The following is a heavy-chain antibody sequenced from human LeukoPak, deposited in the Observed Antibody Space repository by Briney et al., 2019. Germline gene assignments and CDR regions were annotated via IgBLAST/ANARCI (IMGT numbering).Heavy chain of an antibody. Sequence: SETLSLTCTVSGGSISSGSYYWNWIRQPAGKGLEWVGRIYSSGGTDFTPSLKSRGTISVDTSKNQLSLKLSSVTAADTAVYYCAREDYYDSSGYYPFDVWGQGILVTVSS. CDR2: IYSSGGT. CDR1: GGSISSGSYY. J-gene: IGHJ4*02. CDR3: AREDYYDSSGYYPFDV. D-gene: IGHD3-22*01. V-gene: IGHV4-61*02.